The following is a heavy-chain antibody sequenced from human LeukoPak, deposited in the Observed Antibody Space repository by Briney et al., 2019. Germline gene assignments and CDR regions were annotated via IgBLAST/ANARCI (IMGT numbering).Heavy chain of an antibody. J-gene: IGHJ6*02. D-gene: IGHD4-23*01. V-gene: IGHV3-30*04. CDR2: ISYDGSNK. CDR3: AKEVGIMVTYYYSVRDV. Sequence: QPGGSLRLSCAASGFTFSSYAMHWVRQAPGKGLEWVAVISYDGSNKYYADSVKGRFTISRDNSKNTLYLQMNSLRAEDTAVYYWAKEVGIMVTYYYSVRDVGAQGTRATVP. CDR1: GFTFSSYA.